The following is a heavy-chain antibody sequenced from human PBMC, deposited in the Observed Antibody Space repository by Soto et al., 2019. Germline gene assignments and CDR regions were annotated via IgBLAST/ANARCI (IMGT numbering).Heavy chain of an antibody. V-gene: IGHV4-31*02. Sequence: TFSGGSISSGGDYWSWIRHHPGKCLECLGYLYYSGSTYYNPSLNSRVTISVDTSKNQFSLKLSSVTAADMAVYYCARDPAVSIIAAAGTDYYYGMDVWGQGTTVTVSS. CDR3: ARDPAVSIIAAAGTDYYYGMDV. CDR1: GGSISSGGDY. CDR2: LYYSGST. J-gene: IGHJ6*02. D-gene: IGHD6-13*01.